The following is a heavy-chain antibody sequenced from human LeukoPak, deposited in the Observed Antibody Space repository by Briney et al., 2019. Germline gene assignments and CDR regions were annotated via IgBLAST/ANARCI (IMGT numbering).Heavy chain of an antibody. Sequence: GGSLRLSCAASGFTFSSYAMSWVRQAPGKGLEWVSAISGSGGSTYYADSVKGRFTISRDNSKNTLYLQMNSLRAEDTAVYYCAKDGGQIVVVIQEGDYFDYWGQGTLVTVSS. CDR1: GFTFSSYA. V-gene: IGHV3-23*01. CDR2: ISGSGGST. D-gene: IGHD3-22*01. J-gene: IGHJ4*02. CDR3: AKDGGQIVVVIQEGDYFDY.